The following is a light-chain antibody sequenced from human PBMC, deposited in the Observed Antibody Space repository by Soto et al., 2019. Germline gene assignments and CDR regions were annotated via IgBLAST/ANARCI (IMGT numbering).Light chain of an antibody. V-gene: IGLV1-44*01. CDR1: ISNIGTYS. CDR3: AAWDDSLNGCV. CDR2: SDN. Sequence: SLLRPPASASGTRGQRCTISCSGSISNIGTYSVSWYQQLPGTATRLLIYSDNQRPSGVPDRFSASKSGASASLAISGLQSEDEADFYCAAWDDSLNGCVFGTGTKVTV. J-gene: IGLJ1*01.